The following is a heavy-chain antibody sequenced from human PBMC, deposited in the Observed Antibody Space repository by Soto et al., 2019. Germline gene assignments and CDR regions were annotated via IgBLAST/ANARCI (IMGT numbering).Heavy chain of an antibody. CDR2: IFPGDSDT. D-gene: IGHD6-19*01. CDR1: GYSFFTFW. Sequence: GGSLKISCKASGYSFFTFWIGWVRQMPGKSLEWMGIIFPGDSDTKYSPSLQGQVTISADTSISTAYLQWTSLKASDTAMYYCARSRRGAYSSGWYSPSGYYNYGIDVWGQGTKVTVSS. V-gene: IGHV5-51*01. J-gene: IGHJ6*02. CDR3: ARSRRGAYSSGWYSPSGYYNYGIDV.